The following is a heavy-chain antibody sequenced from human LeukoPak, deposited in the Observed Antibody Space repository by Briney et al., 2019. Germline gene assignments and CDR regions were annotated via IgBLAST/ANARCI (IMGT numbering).Heavy chain of an antibody. Sequence: VSVEVSCKASGYSFTNYYMHWVRQAPGQGLEWMGIINPSGGTTSYTQKFQGRVTMTRDTSTSTVYMELSSLRSEDTAVYYCARARQLPFDYWGQGTLVTVSS. V-gene: IGHV1-46*01. J-gene: IGHJ4*02. D-gene: IGHD1-26*01. CDR2: INPSGGTT. CDR1: GYSFTNYY. CDR3: ARARQLPFDY.